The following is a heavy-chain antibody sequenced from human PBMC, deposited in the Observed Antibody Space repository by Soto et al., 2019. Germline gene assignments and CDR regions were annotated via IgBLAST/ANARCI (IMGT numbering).Heavy chain of an antibody. CDR2: ISRDGTNK. J-gene: IGHJ4*02. CDR3: ARSRSGAVADSFDF. D-gene: IGHD3-10*01. V-gene: IGHV3-30*04. Sequence: GGSLRLSCAASGFTFSRYAIHWVRQAPGKGLEWVAVISRDGTNKYYVDSVKGRFTISRDNSRNTLYLQMNSLRHEDAAVYYCARSRSGAVADSFDFWGQGTLVTVSS. CDR1: GFTFSRYA.